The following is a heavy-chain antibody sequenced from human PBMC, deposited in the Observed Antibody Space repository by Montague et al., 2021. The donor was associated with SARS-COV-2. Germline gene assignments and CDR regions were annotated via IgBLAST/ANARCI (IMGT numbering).Heavy chain of an antibody. CDR3: ARHRRYDVVTYYPDF. J-gene: IGHJ4*02. V-gene: IGHV4-39*01. CDR1: GGSFDSDNFF. D-gene: IGHD3-9*01. Sequence: SETLSLTCSVSGGSFDSDNFFWGWIRQPPGKRLEWIGVISNGGRTFDNPSLKSRVTISVHTSRNPLSLNVKSVTAADTAVYYCARHRRYDVVTYYPDFWGQGILVTVSS. CDR2: ISNGGRT.